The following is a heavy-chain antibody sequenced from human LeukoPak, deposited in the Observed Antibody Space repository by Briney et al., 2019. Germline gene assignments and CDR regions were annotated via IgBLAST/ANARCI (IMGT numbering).Heavy chain of an antibody. Sequence: PGGSLRLSCAASGFTFSHHAMSWARQSLGKRLEWVSVIIGDGSNTYHADSVKGRFTISRDNSNNMLYLQMNSLRGEDTAVYYCAKSMTTTNVDWFDPWGQGTLVTVSS. D-gene: IGHD2-8*01. CDR1: GFTFSHHA. V-gene: IGHV3-23*01. CDR3: AKSMTTTNVDWFDP. J-gene: IGHJ5*02. CDR2: IIGDGSNT.